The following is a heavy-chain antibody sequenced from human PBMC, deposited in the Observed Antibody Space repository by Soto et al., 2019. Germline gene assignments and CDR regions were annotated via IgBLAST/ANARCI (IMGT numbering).Heavy chain of an antibody. J-gene: IGHJ4*02. CDR2: ISGSGTNT. D-gene: IGHD5-12*01. CDR3: AKDNSPYSGYNSFDY. Sequence: EVRLLESGGGLIQPGGSLRLSCAASGFTFSSYVMSWVRQAPGTGLEWVLGISGSGTNTYYADSVKGRFTISRDNSKNTLYLQMTRLRAEDTAEYYCAKDNSPYSGYNSFDYWGEGTLVTVSS. V-gene: IGHV3-23*01. CDR1: GFTFSSYV.